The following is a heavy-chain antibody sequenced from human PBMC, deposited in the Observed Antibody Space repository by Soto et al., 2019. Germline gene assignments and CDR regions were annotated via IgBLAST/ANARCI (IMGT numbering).Heavy chain of an antibody. J-gene: IGHJ4*02. V-gene: IGHV3-21*01. CDR1: GFIFSTYG. Sequence: PGGSLRLSCSVSGFIFSTYGMNWVRQSPGKGLEWVSSISSSRSYIYYADSVRGRFTISRDNAKELLFLHMNSLRAEDTAGYYCATAHAVAVDVVSVYPYAFEYWGPGTQVTVSS. CDR3: ATAHAVAVDVVSVYPYAFEY. D-gene: IGHD2-15*01. CDR2: ISSSRSYI.